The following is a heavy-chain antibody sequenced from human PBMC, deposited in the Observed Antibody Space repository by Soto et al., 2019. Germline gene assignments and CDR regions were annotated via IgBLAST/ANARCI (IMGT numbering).Heavy chain of an antibody. D-gene: IGHD3-3*01. J-gene: IGHJ4*02. CDR3: AKSRSGYTKNYFDL. Sequence: GGSLRLSCAASGFSFSGYAMSWVRQAPGKGLEWVSTISGSGATTYYADSMRGRFTISRDNSDNTLYLQMNSLRAEDTAVYYCAKSRSGYTKNYFDLWGQGIPVTVSS. V-gene: IGHV3-23*01. CDR2: ISGSGATT. CDR1: GFSFSGYA.